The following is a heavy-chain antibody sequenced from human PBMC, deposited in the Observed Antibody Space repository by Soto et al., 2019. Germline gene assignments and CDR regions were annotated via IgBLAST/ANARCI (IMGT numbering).Heavy chain of an antibody. CDR2: INPSGGST. D-gene: IGHD5-18*01. Sequence: SVKVSCKASGYTYTSYYMHWVRQAPVQGLEWMGIINPSGGSTSYAQKFQGRVTMTRDTSTSTVYMELSSLRSEDTAVYYCAREGTAMVLYYFDYWGQGTLVTV. CDR1: GYTYTSYY. V-gene: IGHV1-46*01. J-gene: IGHJ4*02. CDR3: AREGTAMVLYYFDY.